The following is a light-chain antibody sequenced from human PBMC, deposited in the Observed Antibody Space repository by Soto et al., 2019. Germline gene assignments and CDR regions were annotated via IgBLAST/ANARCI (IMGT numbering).Light chain of an antibody. J-gene: IGLJ1*01. V-gene: IGLV1-40*01. CDR1: SSNIGAGYD. CDR2: DDN. CDR3: QSYDSSLRGYA. Sequence: QSVLTQPPSVSGAPGESVTISCTGSSSNIGAGYDLHWYLQLPGTAPKLLIYDDNNRPSGVPDRFSGSKSGTSASLAISGLQAEDEADYYCQSYDSSLRGYAFGTGNKVTGL.